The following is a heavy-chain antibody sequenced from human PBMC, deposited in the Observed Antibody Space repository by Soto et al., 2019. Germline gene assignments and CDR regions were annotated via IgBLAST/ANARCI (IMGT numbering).Heavy chain of an antibody. J-gene: IGHJ4*02. Sequence: QVQLVQSGAEVKKPGASVKVSCKASGYTFTSYAMHWVRQAPGQRLEWMGWINAGNGNTKYSQKFQGRVTITRDTSARTAYMELSSLRSEDTAVYYCAFGRYYDFWSGFDYWGQGTLVTVSS. D-gene: IGHD3-3*01. CDR1: GYTFTSYA. CDR2: INAGNGNT. CDR3: AFGRYYDFWSGFDY. V-gene: IGHV1-3*01.